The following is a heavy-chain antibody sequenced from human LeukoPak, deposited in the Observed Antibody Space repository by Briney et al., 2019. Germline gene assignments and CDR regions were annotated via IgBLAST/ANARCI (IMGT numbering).Heavy chain of an antibody. CDR3: AKDPGVYSSSPSRFDP. D-gene: IGHD6-6*01. Sequence: GGSLRLSCAASGFTFSSYGMHWVRQALGKGLERVAFIRYDGSNKYYADSVTGRFTISRDNSKNTLYLQMNSLRAEDTAVYYCAKDPGVYSSSPSRFDPWGQGTLVTVSS. V-gene: IGHV3-30*02. J-gene: IGHJ5*02. CDR2: IRYDGSNK. CDR1: GFTFSSYG.